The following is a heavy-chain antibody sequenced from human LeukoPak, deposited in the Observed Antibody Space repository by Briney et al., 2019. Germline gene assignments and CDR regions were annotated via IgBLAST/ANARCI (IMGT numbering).Heavy chain of an antibody. Sequence: GGSLRLSCAASGFTFSSYAMSWVRQAPGKGLEWVSAISGSGGSTCYADSVKGRFTISRDNSKNTLYLQMNSLRAEDTAVYYCAKVYRRFLEGPHFDYWGQGTLVTVSS. CDR1: GFTFSSYA. CDR3: AKVYRRFLEGPHFDY. D-gene: IGHD3-3*01. J-gene: IGHJ4*02. V-gene: IGHV3-23*01. CDR2: ISGSGGST.